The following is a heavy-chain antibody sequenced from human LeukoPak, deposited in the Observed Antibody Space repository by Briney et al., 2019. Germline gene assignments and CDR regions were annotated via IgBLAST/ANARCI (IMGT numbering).Heavy chain of an antibody. V-gene: IGHV3-7*01. CDR3: ARDFHYYDSSGYYPIFDY. Sequence: GGSLRLSCAASGFTFSSYWMSWVRQAPGKGLEWVANIKQDGSEKLYVDSVKGRFTTSRDNAKNSLYLQINSLRAEDMAVYYCARDFHYYDSSGYYPIFDYWGQGTLVTVSS. J-gene: IGHJ4*02. CDR1: GFTFSSYW. CDR2: IKQDGSEK. D-gene: IGHD3-22*01.